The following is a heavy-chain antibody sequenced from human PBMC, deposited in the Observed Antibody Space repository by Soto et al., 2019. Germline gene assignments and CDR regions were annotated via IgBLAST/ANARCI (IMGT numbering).Heavy chain of an antibody. J-gene: IGHJ3*02. CDR3: ARKGPYCSSTSSYQEDAFDI. CDR1: GYTFTSYG. D-gene: IGHD2-2*01. V-gene: IGHV1-18*01. Sequence: ASVKVSCKASGYTFTSYGISWVRQAPGQGLEWMGWISAYNGNTNYAQKLQGRVTMTTDTSTSTAYMELRSLRSDDTAVYYCARKGPYCSSTSSYQEDAFDIWGQGTMVTVSS. CDR2: ISAYNGNT.